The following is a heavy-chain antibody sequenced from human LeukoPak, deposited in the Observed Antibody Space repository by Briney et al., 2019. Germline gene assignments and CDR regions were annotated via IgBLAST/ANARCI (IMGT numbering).Heavy chain of an antibody. CDR2: IIPIFGTA. D-gene: IGHD2-15*01. J-gene: IGHJ4*02. V-gene: IGHV1-69*06. CDR3: ARVWCSGGSCYSFDY. Sequence: SVKVSCKASGYTFNTYGITWVRQAPGQGLEWMGGIIPIFGTANYAQKFQGRVTITADKSTSTAYMELSSLRSEDTAVYYCARVWCSGGSCYSFDYWGQGTLVTVSS. CDR1: GYTFNTYG.